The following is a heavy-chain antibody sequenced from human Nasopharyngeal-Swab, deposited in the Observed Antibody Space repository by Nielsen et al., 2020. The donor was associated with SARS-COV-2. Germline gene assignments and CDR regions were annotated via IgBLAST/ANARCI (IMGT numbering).Heavy chain of an antibody. Sequence: GESLKISCKGSGYSFTSYWIGWVRQMPGKGLEWMGIIYPGDSDPRYSPSFQGQVTISADKSISTAYLQWSSLKASDTAMYYCARHGREMATILDAFDIWGQGTMVTVSS. CDR2: IYPGDSDP. CDR1: GYSFTSYW. D-gene: IGHD5-24*01. V-gene: IGHV5-51*01. CDR3: ARHGREMATILDAFDI. J-gene: IGHJ3*02.